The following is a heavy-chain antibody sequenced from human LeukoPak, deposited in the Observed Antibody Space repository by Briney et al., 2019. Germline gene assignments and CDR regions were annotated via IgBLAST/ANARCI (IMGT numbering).Heavy chain of an antibody. V-gene: IGHV3-48*03. CDR3: ACASYGDYGGDGY. J-gene: IGHJ4*02. CDR2: ISSSGSTI. CDR1: GFTFSSYE. D-gene: IGHD4-17*01. Sequence: GGSLRLSCAASGFTFSSYEMDWVRQAPGKGLEWVSYISSSGSTIYYADSVKGRFTTSRDNAKNSLYLQMNSLRAEDTAVYYCACASYGDYGGDGYWGQGTLVTVSS.